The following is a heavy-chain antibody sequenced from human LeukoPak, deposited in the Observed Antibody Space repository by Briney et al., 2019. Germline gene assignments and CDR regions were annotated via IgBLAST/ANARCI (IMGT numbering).Heavy chain of an antibody. J-gene: IGHJ4*02. Sequence: GGSLRLSCAASGFTFSSYSMNWVRQAPGKGLEWVSSISSSSSYIYYADSVKGRFTISRDNAKNSLYLQMNSPRAEDTAVYYCARVLDCSSTSCYSNPYYWGQGTLVTVSS. CDR2: ISSSSSYI. V-gene: IGHV3-21*01. D-gene: IGHD2-2*01. CDR3: ARVLDCSSTSCYSNPYY. CDR1: GFTFSSYS.